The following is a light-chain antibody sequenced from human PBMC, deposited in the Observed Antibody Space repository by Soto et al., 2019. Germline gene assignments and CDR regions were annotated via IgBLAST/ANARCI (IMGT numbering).Light chain of an antibody. V-gene: IGKV3-15*01. J-gene: IGKJ1*01. CDR2: GAS. Sequence: EIVMTQSADTLSVSPGEGATLSCRASQSVSSHLAWYQQKPGQAPRLLIYGASTRATGIPDRFSGSGFGTEFTLTISGLQSEDFAIYYCQQYGNWWWTFGQGTKVDIK. CDR3: QQYGNWWWT. CDR1: QSVSSH.